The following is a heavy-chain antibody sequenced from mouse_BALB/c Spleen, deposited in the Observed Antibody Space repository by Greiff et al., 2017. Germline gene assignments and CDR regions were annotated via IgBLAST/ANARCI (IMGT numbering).Heavy chain of an antibody. CDR3: ARSYYGSPAWFAY. Sequence: VQLQQPGAELVKPGASVKLSCKASGYTFTSYWMHWVKQRPGQGLEWIGEINPSNGRTNYNEKFKSKATLTVDKSSSTAYMQLSSLTSEDSAVYYCARSYYGSPAWFAYWGQGTTLTVSS. J-gene: IGHJ2*01. V-gene: IGHV1S81*02. CDR2: INPSNGRT. D-gene: IGHD1-1*01. CDR1: GYTFTSYW.